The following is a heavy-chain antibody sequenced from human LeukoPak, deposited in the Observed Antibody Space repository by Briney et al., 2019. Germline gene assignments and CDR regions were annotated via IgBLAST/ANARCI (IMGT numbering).Heavy chain of an antibody. D-gene: IGHD5-18*01. V-gene: IGHV3-53*01. CDR2: IYSGGTT. CDR1: GFTVSTNY. Sequence: GGSLRLSCAAYGFTVSTNYMSWVRQAPGKGLEWVSVIYSGGTTNYADSVKGRFTISRDNSKNTVSLQMNSLRAEDTAVYYCARGGYAHYYGMDVWGQGTTVTVSS. J-gene: IGHJ6*02. CDR3: ARGGYAHYYGMDV.